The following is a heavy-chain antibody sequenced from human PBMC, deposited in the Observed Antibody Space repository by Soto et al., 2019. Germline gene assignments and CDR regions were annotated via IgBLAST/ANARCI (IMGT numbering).Heavy chain of an antibody. J-gene: IGHJ1*01. V-gene: IGHV1-18*01. CDR2: ISAYNGNT. CDR1: GYTFTCYG. Sequence: ASVKVSCKSSGYTFTCYGISWVRQAPGQGLEWMGWISAYNGNTNYAQKLQGRVTMTTDTSTSTAYMELRSLRSDDTAVYYCARDLGDSSGWYGEYFQHWGQGTLVTVSS. D-gene: IGHD6-19*01. CDR3: ARDLGDSSGWYGEYFQH.